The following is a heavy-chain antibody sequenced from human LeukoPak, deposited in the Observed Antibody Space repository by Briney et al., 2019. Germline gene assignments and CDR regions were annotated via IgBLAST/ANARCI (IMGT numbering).Heavy chain of an antibody. Sequence: GGSLRLSCAASGFTFSTYWMSWVRQAPGKGLEGVANIKQDGSEKYYVDSVKGRFTISRDNAKNSLYVQMNSLRAEDTAVYYCARGHRYGFLSGDHYYYYMDVWGKGTSVTISS. CDR3: ARGHRYGFLSGDHYYYYMDV. D-gene: IGHD5-18*01. CDR1: GFTFSTYW. V-gene: IGHV3-7*03. CDR2: IKQDGSEK. J-gene: IGHJ6*03.